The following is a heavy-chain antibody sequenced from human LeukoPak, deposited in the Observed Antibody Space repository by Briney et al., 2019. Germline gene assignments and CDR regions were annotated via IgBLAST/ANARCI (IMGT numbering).Heavy chain of an antibody. CDR2: INPNSGGT. Sequence: ASATVSCKASGYIFTTYFIHWVRQAPGQGLEWMGWINPNSGGTIYVQNFQGRVTMTRDTSGTTVYMDLSGLRSDDTAVYYCARELSMVGGVPGGGFQHWGQGTLVIVSS. V-gene: IGHV1-2*02. J-gene: IGHJ1*01. CDR1: GYIFTTYF. D-gene: IGHD3-10*01. CDR3: ARELSMVGGVPGGGFQH.